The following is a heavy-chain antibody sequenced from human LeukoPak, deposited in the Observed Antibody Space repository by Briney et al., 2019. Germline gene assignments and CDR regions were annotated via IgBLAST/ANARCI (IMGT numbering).Heavy chain of an antibody. CDR3: ARGLRHSSGWYLYDY. V-gene: IGHV3-66*01. Sequence: PGGSLRLSCAASGFTVSSNYMSWVRQAPGKGLEWVSVIYSGGSTYYADSVKGRFTISRDNSKNTLYLQMNSLTAEDTAVYYCARGLRHSSGWYLYDYWGQGTLVTVSS. CDR1: GFTVSSNY. CDR2: IYSGGST. D-gene: IGHD6-19*01. J-gene: IGHJ4*02.